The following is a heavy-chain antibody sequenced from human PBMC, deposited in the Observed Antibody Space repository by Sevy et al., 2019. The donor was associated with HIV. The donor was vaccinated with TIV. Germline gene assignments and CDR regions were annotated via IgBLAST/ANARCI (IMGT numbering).Heavy chain of an antibody. CDR2: IYYSGST. CDR3: ARVRYYDFWSGYPAYFDY. D-gene: IGHD3-3*01. Sequence: GSLRLSCTVSGGSISSYYWSWIRQPPGKGLEWIGYIYYSGSTNYNPSLKSRVTISVDTSKNQFSLKLSSVTAADTAVYYCARVRYYDFWSGYPAYFDYWGQGTLVTVSS. CDR1: GGSISSYY. V-gene: IGHV4-59*01. J-gene: IGHJ4*02.